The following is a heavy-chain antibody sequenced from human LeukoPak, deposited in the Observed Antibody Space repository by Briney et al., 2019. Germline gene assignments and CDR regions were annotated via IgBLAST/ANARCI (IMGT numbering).Heavy chain of an antibody. CDR3: ARGVVVVTAPRLD. Sequence: GASVKVSCKASGYTFTGFHMHWVRQAPRQGLEWVGWINPDSGGTNYAQKFQGRVTMTSDTSISTAYMELSRLSSDDTAVYYCARGVVVVTAPRLDWGKGTLVIVSS. V-gene: IGHV1-2*02. J-gene: IGHJ4*02. CDR2: INPDSGGT. D-gene: IGHD2-21*02. CDR1: GYTFTGFH.